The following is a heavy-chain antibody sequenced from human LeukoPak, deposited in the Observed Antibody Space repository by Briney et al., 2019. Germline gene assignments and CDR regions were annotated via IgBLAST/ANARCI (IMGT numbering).Heavy chain of an antibody. CDR3: ARDRLNYYYYYGMDV. D-gene: IGHD2-21*01. V-gene: IGHV1-69*13. Sequence: SVKVSCKASGGTFSSYAISWVRQAPGQGREWMGGIIPIFGTANYAQKFQGRVTITADESTSTAYMELSSLRSEDTAVYYCARDRLNYYYYYGMDVWGQGTTVTVSS. J-gene: IGHJ6*02. CDR2: IIPIFGTA. CDR1: GGTFSSYA.